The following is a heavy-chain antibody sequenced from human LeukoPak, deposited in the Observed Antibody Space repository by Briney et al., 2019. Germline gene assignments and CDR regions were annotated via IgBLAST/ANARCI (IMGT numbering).Heavy chain of an antibody. D-gene: IGHD6-13*01. J-gene: IGHJ1*01. V-gene: IGHV3-30-3*01. CDR1: GFTFSSYA. Sequence: PGGSLRLSCAASGFTFSSYAMHWVRQAPGKGLEWVAVISYDGSNKYYADSVKGRFTISRDNSKNTLYLQMNSLRAEDTAVYYCARDMSVDPKIAAAGTPPIAEYFQHWGQGTLVTVSS. CDR2: ISYDGSNK. CDR3: ARDMSVDPKIAAAGTPPIAEYFQH.